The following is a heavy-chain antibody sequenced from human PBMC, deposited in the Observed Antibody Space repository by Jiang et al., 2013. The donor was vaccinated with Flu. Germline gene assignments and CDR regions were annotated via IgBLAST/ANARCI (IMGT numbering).Heavy chain of an antibody. Sequence: VKPSQTLSLTCTVSGGSISSGGYYWSWIRQHPGKGLEWIGYMYNSGSTFYNPSLKSRVAISGDTSKNQFSLRLSSVTAADTAVYYCARGGDYYDRSGETLFDYWGQGTLVTVSS. CDR3: ARGGDYYDRSGETLFDY. CDR1: GGSISSGGYY. V-gene: IGHV4-31*03. CDR2: MYNSGST. D-gene: IGHD3-22*01. J-gene: IGHJ4*02.